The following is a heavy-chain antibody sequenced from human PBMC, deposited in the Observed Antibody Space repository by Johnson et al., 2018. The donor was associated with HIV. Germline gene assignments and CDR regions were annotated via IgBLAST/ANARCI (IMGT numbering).Heavy chain of an antibody. J-gene: IGHJ3*02. CDR1: GFTFSSYA. CDR2: ISYDGSNK. D-gene: IGHD2-15*01. V-gene: IGHV3-30-3*01. Sequence: QVQLVESGGGVVQPGRSLRLSCAASGFTFSSYAMHWVRQAPGKGLEWVASISYDGSNKYYADSVKGRFTISRDNSKNTLYLQMNSLRAEDTAVYYCARGPHEVVVVAATSAFDIWGQGTMVTVSS. CDR3: ARGPHEVVVVAATSAFDI.